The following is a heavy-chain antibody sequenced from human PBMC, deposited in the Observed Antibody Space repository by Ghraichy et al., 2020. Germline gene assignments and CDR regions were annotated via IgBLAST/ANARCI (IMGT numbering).Heavy chain of an antibody. V-gene: IGHV3-66*04. CDR2: LYSGGDT. CDR3: ARRKSRDYYYMDI. Sequence: GSLRLSCAASGFTVRSNYMSWVRQAPGKGLEWVSVLYSGGDTYYADSVKGRFTVSRDNSQNTLYLQMSSLRAEDTAVYYCARRKSRDYYYMDIWGKGTTVTVSS. J-gene: IGHJ6*03. D-gene: IGHD3-10*01. CDR1: GFTVRSNY.